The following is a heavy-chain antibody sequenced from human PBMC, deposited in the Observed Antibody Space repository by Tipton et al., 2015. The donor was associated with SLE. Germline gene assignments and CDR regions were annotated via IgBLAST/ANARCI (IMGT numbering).Heavy chain of an antibody. CDR2: IYTSGSA. V-gene: IGHV4-61*02. D-gene: IGHD1-14*01. Sequence: TLSLTCTVSGDSISSGSYYWSWLRQPAGKGLEWIGRIYTSGSANYNSSLKRRVTMSLDTSKNQFSLKLTSVTAADTAVYYCARHFYNLGWVDRWGQGALVTVSS. CDR1: GDSISSGSYY. CDR3: ARHFYNLGWVDR. J-gene: IGHJ5*02.